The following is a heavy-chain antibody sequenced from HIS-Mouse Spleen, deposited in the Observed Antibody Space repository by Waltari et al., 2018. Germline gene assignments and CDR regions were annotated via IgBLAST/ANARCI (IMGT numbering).Heavy chain of an antibody. V-gene: IGHV4-34*01. D-gene: IGHD1-1*01. CDR1: GGSFSGYY. J-gene: IGHJ4*02. Sequence: QVQLQQWGAGLLKPSETLSLTCAVYGGSFSGYYWSWIRQPPGKGQEWIGEINHSGSTNYNPSLKSRVTISVDTSKNQFSLKLSSVTAADTAVYYCARGVQLERRGFDYWGQGTLVTVSS. CDR3: ARGVQLERRGFDY. CDR2: INHSGST.